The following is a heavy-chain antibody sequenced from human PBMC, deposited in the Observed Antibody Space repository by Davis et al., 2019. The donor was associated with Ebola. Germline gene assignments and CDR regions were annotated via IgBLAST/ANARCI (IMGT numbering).Heavy chain of an antibody. J-gene: IGHJ4*02. V-gene: IGHV1-46*01. CDR2: INPSGDTP. CDR3: ASPAGTTEHWFDY. D-gene: IGHD1-1*01. CDR1: GYTFTSYY. Sequence: ASVKVSCKASGYTFTSYYMHWVRQAPGQGLEWMGIINPSGDTPRYAHKFQGRVTMTRDTSTSIVYMEVISHRSEDTAVYYCASPAGTTEHWFDYWGQGTQVTVSS.